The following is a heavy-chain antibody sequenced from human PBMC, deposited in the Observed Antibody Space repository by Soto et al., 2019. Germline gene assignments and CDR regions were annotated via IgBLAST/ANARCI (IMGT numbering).Heavy chain of an antibody. D-gene: IGHD3-16*01. J-gene: IGHJ5*02. CDR1: GYSFTNNW. CDR3: ARLVSNRLDA. Sequence: GESLKISCKVSGYSFTNNWITWVRQMPGKGLEWMGRIDPSDSYTFYSPSFQGHVTISVNKSINTAYLQWTRLRASDTAMYYCARLVSNRLDAWGQGPRVPVS. V-gene: IGHV5-10-1*01. CDR2: IDPSDSYT.